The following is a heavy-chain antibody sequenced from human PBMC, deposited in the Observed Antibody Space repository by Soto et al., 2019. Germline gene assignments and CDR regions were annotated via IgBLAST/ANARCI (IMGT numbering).Heavy chain of an antibody. CDR3: AKSQGEVTFGGVIVGFDY. CDR1: GFTFSSYA. D-gene: IGHD3-16*02. Sequence: GGSLRLSCAASGFTFSSYAMSWVRQAPGKGLEWVSAISGSGGSTYYADSVKGRFTISRDNSRNTLYLQMNSLRAEDTAVYYCAKSQGEVTFGGVIVGFDYWGQGTLVTVSS. J-gene: IGHJ4*02. V-gene: IGHV3-23*01. CDR2: ISGSGGST.